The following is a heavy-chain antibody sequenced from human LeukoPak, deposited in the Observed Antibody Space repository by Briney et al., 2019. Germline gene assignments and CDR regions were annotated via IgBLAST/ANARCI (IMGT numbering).Heavy chain of an antibody. Sequence: PGGSLRLSCADSGFTFSGYWMNWVRQAPGKGLEWVANINQNGGEKYYVDPVKGRFTISRDNGKNSLYLQMNSLRAEDTAVYYCARSTTVTTSLYVYFDYWGQGTLVTVSS. CDR2: INQNGGEK. J-gene: IGHJ4*02. CDR3: ARSTTVTTSLYVYFDY. D-gene: IGHD4-17*01. CDR1: GFTFSGYW. V-gene: IGHV3-7*03.